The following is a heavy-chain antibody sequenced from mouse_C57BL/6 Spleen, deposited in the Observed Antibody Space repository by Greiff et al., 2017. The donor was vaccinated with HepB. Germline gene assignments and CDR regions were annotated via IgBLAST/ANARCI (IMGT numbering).Heavy chain of an antibody. CDR2: IDPSDSYT. CDR1: GYTFTSYW. V-gene: IGHV1-69*01. CDR3: ARPFYYGSSPPGFAY. D-gene: IGHD1-1*01. J-gene: IGHJ3*01. Sequence: QVQLQQPGAELVMPGASVKLSCKASGYTFTSYWMHWVKQRPGQGLEWIGEIDPSDSYTNYNQKFKGKSTLTVDKSSSTAYMPLSSLRSEDSAVYYCARPFYYGSSPPGFAYWGQGTLVTVSA.